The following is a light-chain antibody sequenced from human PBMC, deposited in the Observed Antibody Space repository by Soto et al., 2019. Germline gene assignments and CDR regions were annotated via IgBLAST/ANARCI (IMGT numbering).Light chain of an antibody. CDR3: SSFTSSNTVV. V-gene: IGLV2-14*01. J-gene: IGLJ2*01. Sequence: QSALTQPASVSGSPGQSITISCTGTSSDVGGHKYVSWYQHHPGKAPKLMIFEVSYRPSGVSNRFSGSKSGNTASLTISGLQAEDEADYYCSSFTSSNTVVFGGGTKVT. CDR1: SSDVGGHKY. CDR2: EVS.